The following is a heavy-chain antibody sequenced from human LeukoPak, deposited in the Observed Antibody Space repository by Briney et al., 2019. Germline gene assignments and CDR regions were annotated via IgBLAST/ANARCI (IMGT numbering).Heavy chain of an antibody. V-gene: IGHV3-23*01. CDR3: AKAGEQWLDETPIN. D-gene: IGHD6-19*01. CDR1: GFTFSSYA. CDR2: ISGSGGST. Sequence: HAGGSLRLSCAASGFTFSSYAMSWVRKAPGKGLEWVSAISGSGGSTYYADSVKGRFTISRDNSKNTLYLQMNSLRAEDTAVYYCAKAGEQWLDETPINWGQGTLVTVSS. J-gene: IGHJ4*02.